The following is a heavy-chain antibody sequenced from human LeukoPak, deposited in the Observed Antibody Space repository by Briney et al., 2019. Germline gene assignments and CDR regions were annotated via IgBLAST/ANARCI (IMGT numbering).Heavy chain of an antibody. V-gene: IGHV3-48*04. CDR3: AELGITMIGGV. CDR1: GFTFNNYW. D-gene: IGHD3-10*02. CDR2: ISSSGSTI. J-gene: IGHJ6*04. Sequence: GGSLRLSCVASGFTFNNYWMNWVRQAPGKGLEWVSYISSSGSTIYYADPVKGRFTISRDNAKNSLYLQMNSLRAEDTAVYYCAELGITMIGGVWGKGTTVTISS.